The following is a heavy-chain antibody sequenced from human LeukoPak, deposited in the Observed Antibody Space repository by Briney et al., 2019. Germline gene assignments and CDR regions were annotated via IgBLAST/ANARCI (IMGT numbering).Heavy chain of an antibody. V-gene: IGHV1-8*01. CDR3: ARDASTIRFDY. Sequence: ASVKVSCKASGYTFTSYDINWVRQATGQGLEWMGWMNPNSGNTGYAQKFQGRVTMTRNTSISTAYMELSSLKAEDTAVYYCARDASTIRFDYWGQGTLVTVSS. D-gene: IGHD5-24*01. CDR2: MNPNSGNT. CDR1: GYTFTSYD. J-gene: IGHJ4*02.